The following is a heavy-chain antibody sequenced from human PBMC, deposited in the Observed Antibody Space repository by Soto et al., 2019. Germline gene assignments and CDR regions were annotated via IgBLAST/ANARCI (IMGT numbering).Heavy chain of an antibody. Sequence: SGPTLVNPTQTLTLTCTFSGFSLSTSGVGVGWIRQPPGKALEWLALIYWDDDKRYSPSLKSRLTITKDTSKNQVVLTMTNMDPVDTATYYCAHSDPIVVVPAAIPFDYWGQGTLVTVSS. V-gene: IGHV2-5*02. CDR2: IYWDDDK. CDR1: GFSLSTSGVG. CDR3: AHSDPIVVVPAAIPFDY. D-gene: IGHD2-2*01. J-gene: IGHJ4*02.